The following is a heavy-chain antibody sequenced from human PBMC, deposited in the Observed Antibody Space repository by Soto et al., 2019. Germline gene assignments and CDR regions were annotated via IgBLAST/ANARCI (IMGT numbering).Heavy chain of an antibody. CDR3: MRVYCSRNDCYLEADDV. CDR2: INPSDNTK. Sequence: ASVKVSCKASGYTFTRYFIQWVRQAPGQGLEWMGIINPSDNTKSYARKIQGRVTMARDTSTGTVYMELSSLRSEDTAMYYCMRVYCSRNDCYLEADDVWGQGTLVTVSS. D-gene: IGHD2-2*01. J-gene: IGHJ3*01. CDR1: GYTFTRYF. V-gene: IGHV1-46*01.